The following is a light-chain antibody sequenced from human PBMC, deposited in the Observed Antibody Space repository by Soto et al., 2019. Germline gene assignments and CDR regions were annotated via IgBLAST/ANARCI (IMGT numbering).Light chain of an antibody. CDR2: GAS. Sequence: EIVLTQSPGTLSLSPGERAPLSCRASQSVISSFLAWYQHKPCQAPRLLLYGASNRATGIPDRFSGSGSGTAFTLTISRLEPEGVAVYYCQQYGSSPLTFGGGTKVEIK. V-gene: IGKV3-20*01. CDR1: QSVISSF. CDR3: QQYGSSPLT. J-gene: IGKJ4*01.